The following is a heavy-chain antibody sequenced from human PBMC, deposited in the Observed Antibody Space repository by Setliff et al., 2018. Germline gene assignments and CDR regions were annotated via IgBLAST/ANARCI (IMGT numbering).Heavy chain of an antibody. D-gene: IGHD3-9*01. CDR2: ISSSSSYI. CDR3: ARGPGRYSDWFPDY. V-gene: IGHV3-21*01. CDR1: GFTFSSYS. Sequence: AGGSLRLSCAASGFTFSSYSMNWVRQAPGKGLEWVSSISSSSSYIYYADSVKGRFTISRDNAKNSLYLQMNSLRAEDTAVYYCARGPGRYSDWFPDYWGQGTLVTVSS. J-gene: IGHJ4*02.